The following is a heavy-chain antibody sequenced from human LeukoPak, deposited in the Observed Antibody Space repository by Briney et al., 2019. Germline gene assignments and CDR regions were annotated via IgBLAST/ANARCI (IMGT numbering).Heavy chain of an antibody. Sequence: PGGSLRLSCAASGFTFSSYSMNWVRQAPGKGLEWVSSISNSSYIYYADSVKGRFTISRDNAKNSLYLQMNSLRAEDTAVYYCAREGGYSYGSLGYWGQGTLVTVSS. CDR2: ISNSSYI. J-gene: IGHJ4*02. D-gene: IGHD5-18*01. CDR1: GFTFSSYS. CDR3: AREGGYSYGSLGY. V-gene: IGHV3-21*01.